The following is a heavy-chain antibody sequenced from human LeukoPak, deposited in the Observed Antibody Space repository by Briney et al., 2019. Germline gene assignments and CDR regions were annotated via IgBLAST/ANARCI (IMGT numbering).Heavy chain of an antibody. V-gene: IGHV4-38-2*02. CDR2: IHHSGGP. Sequence: SETLSLTCTVSGYSINSGYYWGWIRQPPGKGREWIGTIHHSGGPYYNPSLKNRVTLSVDTSRNQLSLQLSSVTTADTAVYYCVRGPYGASISKWFDPWGQGTLVIVSS. CDR3: VRGPYGASISKWFDP. J-gene: IGHJ5*02. D-gene: IGHD4/OR15-4a*01. CDR1: GYSINSGYY.